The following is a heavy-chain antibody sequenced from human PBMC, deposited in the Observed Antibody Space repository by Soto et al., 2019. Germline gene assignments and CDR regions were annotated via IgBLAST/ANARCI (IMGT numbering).Heavy chain of an antibody. CDR2: INPSGGST. D-gene: IGHD6-19*01. J-gene: IGHJ4*02. Sequence: QVQLVQSGAEVKKPGASVKVSCKASGYTFTSYYMHWVRQAPGQGLEWMGIINPSGGSTSYAQKFQGRVTMTRDTSTSTGYMELSSLRSEDTAVYYCARVTVAGKGFDYWGQGTLVTVSS. V-gene: IGHV1-46*03. CDR3: ARVTVAGKGFDY. CDR1: GYTFTSYY.